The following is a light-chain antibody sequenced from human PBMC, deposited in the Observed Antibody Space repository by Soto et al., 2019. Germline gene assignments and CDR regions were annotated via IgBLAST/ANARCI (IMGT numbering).Light chain of an antibody. V-gene: IGLV2-14*01. CDR2: EVS. Sequence: QSALTQPASVSGSPGPSITISCTGTSSDVGGYNYVSWYQQHPGKAPKLMIYEVSNRPSGVSNRFSGYKSANTASLTISGLQAEDEADYYCSSYTSSSTYVFGTGTKLTVL. J-gene: IGLJ1*01. CDR1: SSDVGGYNY. CDR3: SSYTSSSTYV.